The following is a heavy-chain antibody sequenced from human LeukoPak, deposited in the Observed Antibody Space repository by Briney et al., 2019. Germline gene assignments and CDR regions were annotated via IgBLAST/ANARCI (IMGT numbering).Heavy chain of an antibody. J-gene: IGHJ5*02. D-gene: IGHD2-2*02. CDR2: MNPNSGGT. CDR3: ARGTGDCSSTSCYSGNWFDP. Sequence: ASVKVSCKASGYTFTSYVINWVRQATGQGLEWMGWMNPNSGGTNYAQKFQGRVTMTRDTSIITAYMELSRLRSDDTAVYYCARGTGDCSSTSCYSGNWFDPWGQGTLVIVSS. V-gene: IGHV1-2*02. CDR1: GYTFTSYV.